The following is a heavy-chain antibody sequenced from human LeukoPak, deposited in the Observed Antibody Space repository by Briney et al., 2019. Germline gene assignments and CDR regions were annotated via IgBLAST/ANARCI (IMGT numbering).Heavy chain of an antibody. Sequence: GGSLRLSCAASGFTFSSYTMNWVRQAPGKGLEWVSSISSSSTYIHYADSVKGRFTISRDNAKNSLYLQMNSLRAEDTAVYFCARRTYCGGDCYPPNGFDIWGQGTMVTVSS. CDR2: ISSSSTYI. CDR1: GFTFSSYT. CDR3: ARRTYCGGDCYPPNGFDI. V-gene: IGHV3-21*01. D-gene: IGHD2-21*02. J-gene: IGHJ3*02.